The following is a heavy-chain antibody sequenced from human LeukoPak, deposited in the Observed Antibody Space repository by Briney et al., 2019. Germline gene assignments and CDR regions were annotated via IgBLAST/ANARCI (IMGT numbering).Heavy chain of an antibody. D-gene: IGHD3-22*01. V-gene: IGHV3-7*01. CDR1: GFTFSSYA. CDR2: IKQDGSEK. CDR3: ASIMRDYYDSSGTLFDY. Sequence: GGSLRLSCAASGFTFSSYAMSWVRQAPGKGLEWVANIKQDGSEKFYVNSVKGRFTISRDNAKNSLYLQMNSLRAEDTAVYYCASIMRDYYDSSGTLFDYWGQGTLVTVSS. J-gene: IGHJ4*02.